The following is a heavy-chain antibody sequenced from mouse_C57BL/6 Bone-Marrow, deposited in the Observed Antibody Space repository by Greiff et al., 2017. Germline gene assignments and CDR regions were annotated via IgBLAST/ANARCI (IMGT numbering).Heavy chain of an antibody. CDR2: IYPRSGNT. V-gene: IGHV1-81*01. CDR3: ASMFAY. Sequence: QVHVQQSGAELARPGASVKLSCKASGYTFTSYGIRWVKQRPGQGLEWIGEIYPRSGNTYYNEKFKGKATLTADKSSSTAYMELRSLTSEDSAVYFCASMFAYWGQGTLVTVSA. CDR1: GYTFTSYG. J-gene: IGHJ3*01.